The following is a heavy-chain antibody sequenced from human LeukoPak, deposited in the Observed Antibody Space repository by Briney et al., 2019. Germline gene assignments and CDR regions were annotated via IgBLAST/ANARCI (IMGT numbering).Heavy chain of an antibody. CDR1: GGSISSGSYY. D-gene: IGHD7-27*01. CDR3: ATTGDFDAFDI. V-gene: IGHV4-61*02. Sequence: SETLSLTCTVSGGSISSGSYYWSWIRQPAGKGLEWIGRIYTSGSTNYNPSLKSRVTISVDTSKNQFSLKLSSVTAADTAVYYCATTGDFDAFDIWGQGTMVTVSS. J-gene: IGHJ3*02. CDR2: IYTSGST.